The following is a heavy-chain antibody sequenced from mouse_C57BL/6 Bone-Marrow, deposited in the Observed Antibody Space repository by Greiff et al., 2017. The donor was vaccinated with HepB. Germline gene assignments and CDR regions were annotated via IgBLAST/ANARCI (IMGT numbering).Heavy chain of an antibody. Sequence: QVQLKQPGAELVKPGASVKLSCKASGYTFTSYWMHWVKQRPGRGLEWIGSIDPNSGGTKYNEKFKSKATLTVDKPSSTAYMQLSSLTSEDSAVYYGARDPYFPAWFADWGKGTLVTVSA. CDR2: IDPNSGGT. CDR1: GYTFTSYW. CDR3: ARDPYFPAWFAD. V-gene: IGHV1-72*01. J-gene: IGHJ3*01.